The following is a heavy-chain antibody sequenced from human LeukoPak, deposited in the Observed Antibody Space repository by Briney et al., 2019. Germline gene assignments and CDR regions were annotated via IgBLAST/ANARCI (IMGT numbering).Heavy chain of an antibody. Sequence: VASVKVSCKASGGSFSNYVFNWVRQAPGQGFEWMGRFIPTFGIPHSAQKFQGRVTITADKSTTTVYMELSSLRSEGTAVYYCAAVAARDGGNWGQGTLVTVSS. J-gene: IGHJ4*02. CDR3: AAVAARDGGN. D-gene: IGHD5-24*01. V-gene: IGHV1-69*04. CDR2: FIPTFGIP. CDR1: GGSFSNYV.